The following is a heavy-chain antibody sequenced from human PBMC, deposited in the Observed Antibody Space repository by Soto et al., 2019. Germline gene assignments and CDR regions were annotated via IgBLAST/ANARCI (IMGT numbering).Heavy chain of an antibody. Sequence: SVKVSCKASGYTFTGYYMHWVRQAPVQGLEWMGWINPNSGGTNYAQKFQGRVTMTRDTSISTAYMELSRLRSDDTAVYYCARIGKTCSSTSCYIDPWGQGTLVTVSS. CDR3: ARIGKTCSSTSCYIDP. J-gene: IGHJ5*02. CDR2: INPNSGGT. D-gene: IGHD2-2*02. V-gene: IGHV1-2*02. CDR1: GYTFTGYY.